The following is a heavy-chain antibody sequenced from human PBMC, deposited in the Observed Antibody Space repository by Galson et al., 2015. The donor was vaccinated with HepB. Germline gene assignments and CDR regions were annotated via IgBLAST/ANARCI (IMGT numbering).Heavy chain of an antibody. J-gene: IGHJ6*02. Sequence: SLRLSCAASGFTFSSYAMHWVRQAPGKGLEWVAVISYDGSNKYYADSVKGRFTISRDNSKNTLYLQMNSLRAEDTAVYYCARDGGRSSSWSTDDYSYSYGMDVWGQGTTVTVSS. CDR2: ISYDGSNK. V-gene: IGHV3-30*04. CDR3: ARDGGRSSSWSTDDYSYSYGMDV. D-gene: IGHD6-13*01. CDR1: GFTFSSYA.